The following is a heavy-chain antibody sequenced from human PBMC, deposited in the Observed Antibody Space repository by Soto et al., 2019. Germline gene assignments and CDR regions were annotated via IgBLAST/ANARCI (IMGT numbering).Heavy chain of an antibody. CDR3: AKLVRDDVRRSDLDH. D-gene: IGHD3-10*02. CDR1: GFTFSGYW. J-gene: IGHJ4*02. V-gene: IGHV4-28*04. CDR2: FYYSGTT. Sequence: LSCAASGFTFSGYWMHWIRQPPGKGLEWIGTFYYSGTTSQNPPLRSRITISGDTSRNQFSLNLRSVTAADSGVYYCAKLVRDDVRRSDLDHWGQGTLVTVSS.